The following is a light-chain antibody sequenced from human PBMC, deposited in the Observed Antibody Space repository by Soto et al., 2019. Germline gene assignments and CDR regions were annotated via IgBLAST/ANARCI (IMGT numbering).Light chain of an antibody. CDR3: SSHTSSSTRV. CDR2: DVS. V-gene: IGLV2-14*03. J-gene: IGLJ1*01. Sequence: QSVLTQPASVSGSPGQSITISCTGTSSDVGGYNYVSWYQQHPDKAPKLMIYDVSNRPSGVSNRFSGSKSGNTASLTISGLQADDEADYYCSSHTSSSTRVFGTGTKVTVL. CDR1: SSDVGGYNY.